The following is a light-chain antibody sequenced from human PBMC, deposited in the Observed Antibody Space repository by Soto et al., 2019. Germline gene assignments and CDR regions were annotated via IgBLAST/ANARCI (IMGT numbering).Light chain of an antibody. CDR3: SSYAGSNKV. V-gene: IGLV2-8*01. CDR2: EVN. CDR1: SSDVGGYNY. J-gene: IGLJ1*01. Sequence: QCVLTQPPSGSGAPGHAVSISCTGTSSDVGGYNYVSWFQQHPGKAPKLMIYEVNKRPSGVPDRFSGSKSGNTASLTVSGLQAEDEADYYCSSYAGSNKVFGTGTKVTVL.